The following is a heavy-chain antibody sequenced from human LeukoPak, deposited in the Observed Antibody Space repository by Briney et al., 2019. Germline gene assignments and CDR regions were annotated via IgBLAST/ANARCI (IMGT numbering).Heavy chain of an antibody. CDR1: GFTFSSYG. CDR2: ISSSSSYI. J-gene: IGHJ3*02. V-gene: IGHV3-21*01. Sequence: SGGSLRLSCAASGFTFSSYGMHWVRQAPGKGLEWVSSISSSSSYIYYADSVKGRFTISRDNAKNSLYLQMNSLRAEDTAVYYCARDSGNYLDAFDIWGQGTMVTVSS. D-gene: IGHD1-7*01. CDR3: ARDSGNYLDAFDI.